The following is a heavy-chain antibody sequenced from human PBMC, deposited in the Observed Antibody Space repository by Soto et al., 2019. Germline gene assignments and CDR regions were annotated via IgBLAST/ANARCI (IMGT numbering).Heavy chain of an antibody. CDR2: ISSSSSYI. CDR1: GFTFSSYS. J-gene: IGHJ3*02. V-gene: IGHV3-21*01. D-gene: IGHD2-2*02. Sequence: EVQLVESGGGLVKPGGSLRLSCAASGFTFSSYSMNWVRQAPGKGLEWVSYISSSSSYIYYADSVKGRFTISRDNAKNSLYLQMNSLRAEDTAVYYCARGWIVVVPAAITDAFDIWGQGTMVTVSS. CDR3: ARGWIVVVPAAITDAFDI.